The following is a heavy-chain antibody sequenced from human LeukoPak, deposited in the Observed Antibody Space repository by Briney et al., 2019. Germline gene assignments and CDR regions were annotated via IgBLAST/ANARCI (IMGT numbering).Heavy chain of an antibody. Sequence: SVKVSCKASGGTFSKYTISWVRQAPGRGLEWMGGIIPIFGTANYAQKFQGRVTITADESTSTAYMELSSLRSEDTAVYYCARKLTGDDSAYYYYGMDVWGQGTTVTVSS. CDR1: GGTFSKYT. CDR3: ARKLTGDDSAYYYYGMDV. V-gene: IGHV1-69*13. D-gene: IGHD7-27*01. J-gene: IGHJ6*02. CDR2: IIPIFGTA.